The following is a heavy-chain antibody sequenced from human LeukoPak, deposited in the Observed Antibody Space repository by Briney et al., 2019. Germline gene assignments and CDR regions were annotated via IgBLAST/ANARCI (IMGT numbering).Heavy chain of an antibody. CDR3: PKPPYGDGNDY. Sequence: GGSLRLSCAASGFTFSSYAMSWVRQAPGKGLEWVSGISWNSGSIGYADSVKGRFTISRDNAKNSLYLQMNSLRAEDTALYYWPKPPYGDGNDYWAKETLVTVS. V-gene: IGHV3-9*01. D-gene: IGHD4-17*01. CDR1: GFTFSSYA. CDR2: ISWNSGSI. J-gene: IGHJ4*02.